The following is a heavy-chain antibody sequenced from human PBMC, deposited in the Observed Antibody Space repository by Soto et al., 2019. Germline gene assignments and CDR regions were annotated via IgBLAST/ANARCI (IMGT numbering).Heavy chain of an antibody. D-gene: IGHD5-18*01. CDR1: GGSFSGYY. V-gene: IGHV4-34*01. J-gene: IGHJ3*02. Sequence: SETLSLTCAVYGGSFSGYYWSWIRQPPGKGLEWIGEINHSGSTNYNPSLKSRVTISVDTSKNQFSLKLSSVTAADTAVYYCAHRRGYSYGTIWGQGTMVTVSS. CDR2: INHSGST. CDR3: AHRRGYSYGTI.